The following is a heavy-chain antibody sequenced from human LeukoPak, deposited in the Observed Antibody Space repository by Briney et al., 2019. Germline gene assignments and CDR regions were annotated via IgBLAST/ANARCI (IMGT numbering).Heavy chain of an antibody. Sequence: GGSLRLSCAASGFTFSSYAMSWVRQAPGKGLEWVSDISGSTLATYYVDSVKGRFTISRDNSKNTLYLQMNSLKAEDTAVYYCIVFGDSNHWGQGTLVTVSS. CDR3: IVFGDSNH. V-gene: IGHV3-23*01. CDR1: GFTFSSYA. CDR2: ISGSTLAT. J-gene: IGHJ5*02. D-gene: IGHD4-17*01.